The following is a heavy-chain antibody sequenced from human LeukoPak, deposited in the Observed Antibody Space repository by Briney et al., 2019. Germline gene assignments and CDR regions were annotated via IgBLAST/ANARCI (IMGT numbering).Heavy chain of an antibody. CDR3: ARATRRDFWSGYFFGP. CDR2: ISAYNGNT. D-gene: IGHD3-3*01. J-gene: IGHJ5*02. CDR1: GYTFTSYG. Sequence: ASVKVSXKASGYTFTSYGISWVRQAPGQGLEWMGWISAYNGNTNYAQKLQGRVTMTTDTSTSTAYMELRSLRSDDTAVYYCARATRRDFWSGYFFGPWGQGTLVTVSS. V-gene: IGHV1-18*01.